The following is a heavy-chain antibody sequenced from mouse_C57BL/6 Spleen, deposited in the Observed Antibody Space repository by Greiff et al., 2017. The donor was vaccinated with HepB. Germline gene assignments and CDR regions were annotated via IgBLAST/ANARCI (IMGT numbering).Heavy chain of an antibody. CDR3: ARSGIYYDYDRRGFDY. CDR2: IDPSDSET. D-gene: IGHD2-4*01. CDR1: GYTFTSYW. Sequence: QVQLKQPGAELVRPGSSVKLSCKASGYTFTSYWMHWVKQRPIQGLEWIGNIDPSDSETHYNQKFKDKATLTVDKSSSTAYMQLSSLTSEDSAVYYCARSGIYYDYDRRGFDYWGQGTTLTVSS. V-gene: IGHV1-52*01. J-gene: IGHJ2*01.